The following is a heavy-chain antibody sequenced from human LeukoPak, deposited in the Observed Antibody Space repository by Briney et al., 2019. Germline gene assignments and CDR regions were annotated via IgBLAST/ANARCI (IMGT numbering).Heavy chain of an antibody. J-gene: IGHJ4*02. V-gene: IGHV5-51*01. D-gene: IGHD1-26*01. CDR2: IYPSDSDT. CDR3: ARLSPGVGATAEY. Sequence: GESLKISCKGSGYSFSSNWIGWVRQMPGKGLEWMGIIYPSDSDTRYNPPFQGQVTISADRSISTTSLQWRSLKASDTATYYCARLSPGVGATAEYWGQGTLVTASS. CDR1: GYSFSSNW.